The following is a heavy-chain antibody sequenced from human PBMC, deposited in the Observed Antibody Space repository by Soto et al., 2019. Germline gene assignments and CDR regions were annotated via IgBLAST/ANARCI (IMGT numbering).Heavy chain of an antibody. CDR2: ISGDGGTT. Sequence: EVQLVESGGGLVQPGGSLRLSCAASGLGLRMYARHWVRKAPGKGREYVSSISGDGGTTGYGNSVKGRFTISRDNSKNTLYLQMGSLRIDDMAVYYCARGLGQNGFDPWGQGTLVTVSS. J-gene: IGHJ5*02. V-gene: IGHV3-64*01. CDR1: GLGLRMYA. D-gene: IGHD3-9*01. CDR3: ARGLGQNGFDP.